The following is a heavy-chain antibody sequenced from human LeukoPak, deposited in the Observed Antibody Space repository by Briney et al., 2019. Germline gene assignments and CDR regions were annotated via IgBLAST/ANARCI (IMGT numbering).Heavy chain of an antibody. V-gene: IGHV3-21*01. CDR3: ARESSGYNY. Sequence: GSLRLSCTASGFTFSSYSMNWVRQAPGKGLEWVSSISSSSTYIHYADSVKGRFTISRDNAKNSLYLQMNSLRAEDTAVYYCARESSGYNYWGQGTLVTVSS. J-gene: IGHJ4*02. CDR2: ISSSSTYI. D-gene: IGHD5-12*01. CDR1: GFTFSSYS.